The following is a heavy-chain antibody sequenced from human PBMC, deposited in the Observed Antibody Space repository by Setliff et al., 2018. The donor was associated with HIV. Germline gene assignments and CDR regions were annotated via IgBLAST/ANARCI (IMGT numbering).Heavy chain of an antibody. Sequence: SVKVSCKASGGTFNNYAISWVRQAPGQGLEWVGGIIPLFGTTNYAQKFQGRVTITADESTSTVYMELSSLRSDDTAVYYCARDEGMTTRRGRFDPWGQGTLVTVSS. J-gene: IGHJ5*02. D-gene: IGHD4-4*01. V-gene: IGHV1-69*13. CDR2: IIPLFGTT. CDR1: GGTFNNYA. CDR3: ARDEGMTTRRGRFDP.